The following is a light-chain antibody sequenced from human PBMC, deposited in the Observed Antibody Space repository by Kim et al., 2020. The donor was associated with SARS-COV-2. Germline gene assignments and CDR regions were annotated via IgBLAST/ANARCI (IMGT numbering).Light chain of an antibody. V-gene: IGLV2-14*04. CDR1: SSDVVGYNY. Sequence: HSITSTCTGTSSDVVGYNYVSWYQQHPGKAPKLLIYDISKRPSGVSNRFSGSKSGNTASLTISGLQAEDEADYYCSSYTSSSTPVVFGGGTQLTVL. CDR2: DIS. J-gene: IGLJ2*01. CDR3: SSYTSSSTPVV.